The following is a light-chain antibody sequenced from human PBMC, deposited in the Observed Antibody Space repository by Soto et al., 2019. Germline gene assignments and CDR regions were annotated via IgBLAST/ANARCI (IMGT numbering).Light chain of an antibody. Sequence: QSVLTQPASVSGSPGQSVTISCSGSSSDVGAYNYVSWYQRHPGKAPKLMIYEGSKRPSGVSNRFSGSKSGNTASLTISGLQAEDEADYYCCSYAGSRVFGGGTKLTVL. CDR3: CSYAGSRV. J-gene: IGLJ3*02. CDR1: SSDVGAYNY. CDR2: EGS. V-gene: IGLV2-23*01.